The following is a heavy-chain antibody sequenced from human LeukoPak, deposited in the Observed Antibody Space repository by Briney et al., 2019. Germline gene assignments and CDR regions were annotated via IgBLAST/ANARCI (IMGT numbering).Heavy chain of an antibody. J-gene: IGHJ6*03. CDR1: GGTFSSYA. Sequence: ASVKFSCKASGGTFSSYAISWGRQAPGQGLEWMGGIIPIFGTANYAQKFQGRVTITTDESTSTAYMELSSLRSGDTAVYYCARAEQLVYYYYMDVWGKGTTVTVSS. CDR2: IIPIFGTA. V-gene: IGHV1-69*05. CDR3: ARAEQLVYYYYMDV. D-gene: IGHD6-6*01.